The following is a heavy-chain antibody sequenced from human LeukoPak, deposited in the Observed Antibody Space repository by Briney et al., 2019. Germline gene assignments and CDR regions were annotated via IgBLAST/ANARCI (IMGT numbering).Heavy chain of an antibody. D-gene: IGHD5-18*01. Sequence: PGRSLRLSCAASGFTFSSYAMHWVRQAPGKGLEWVAVISYDGGNEYYADSVKGRFTIPRDNSKNTLYLQMNSLRAEDTAVYYCAKGPEYTPMVEYWGQGTLVTVSS. V-gene: IGHV3-30*18. CDR3: AKGPEYTPMVEY. J-gene: IGHJ4*02. CDR1: GFTFSSYA. CDR2: ISYDGGNE.